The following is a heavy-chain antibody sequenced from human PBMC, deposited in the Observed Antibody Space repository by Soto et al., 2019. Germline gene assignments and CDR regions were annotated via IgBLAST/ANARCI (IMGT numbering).Heavy chain of an antibody. Sequence: SETLSLTCTVSGGSISSYYWSWIRQPPGKGLEWIGYIYYSGSTNYNPSLKSRVTISVDTSKNQFSLKLNSVTAADTAVYYCARAGYSSGWQNYYYYYMDVWGKGTTVTVSS. CDR3: ARAGYSSGWQNYYYYYMDV. D-gene: IGHD6-19*01. J-gene: IGHJ6*03. CDR2: IYYSGST. CDR1: GGSISSYY. V-gene: IGHV4-59*08.